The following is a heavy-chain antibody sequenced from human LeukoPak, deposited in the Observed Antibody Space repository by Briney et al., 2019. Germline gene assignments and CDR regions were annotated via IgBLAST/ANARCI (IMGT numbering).Heavy chain of an antibody. CDR1: GFTVSSNY. CDR2: IYSGGST. D-gene: IGHD2-8*01. V-gene: IGHV3-53*01. CDR3: ARAIGVTKEYYFDY. J-gene: IGHJ4*02. Sequence: GGSLRLSCVASGFTVSSNYMSWVRQAPGKGLEWVSVIYSGGSTYYADSVKGRFTISRDNSKNTLYLQMNSLRAEDTAVYYCARAIGVTKEYYFDYWGQGTLVTVSS.